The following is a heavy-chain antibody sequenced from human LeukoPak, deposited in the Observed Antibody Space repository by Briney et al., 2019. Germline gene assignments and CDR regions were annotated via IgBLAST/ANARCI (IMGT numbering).Heavy chain of an antibody. CDR1: GFTFSNYN. D-gene: IGHD6-13*01. CDR2: ISGSGTYI. J-gene: IGHJ4*02. V-gene: IGHV3-21*01. CDR3: ARTANFAAGYYIDY. Sequence: GGSLRLSCVASGFTFSNYNMNWVRQAPGKGLEWVSSISGSGTYIYYADSLKGRFTISRDNAKNSLYLQMNSLRAEDTAVYYCARTANFAAGYYIDYWGQGTLVTVSS.